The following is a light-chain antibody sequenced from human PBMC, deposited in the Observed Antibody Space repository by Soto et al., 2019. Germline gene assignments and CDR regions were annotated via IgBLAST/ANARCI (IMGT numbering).Light chain of an antibody. J-gene: IGKJ1*01. CDR2: KAS. Sequence: DIQMTQSPSTLSASVGDRVTITCRASQTISTLLAWYQQRPGKDPNLLIYKASSLESGAPSRFSGSGSGTEFTLTISSLQPDDFATYFCQPYSTYPWTFGQGTNVDVK. CDR3: QPYSTYPWT. V-gene: IGKV1-5*03. CDR1: QTISTL.